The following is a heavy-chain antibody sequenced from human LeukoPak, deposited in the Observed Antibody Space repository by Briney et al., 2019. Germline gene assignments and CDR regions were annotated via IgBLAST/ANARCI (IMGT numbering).Heavy chain of an antibody. CDR1: GVALSSYW. CDR2: INSDGSST. J-gene: IGHJ4*02. D-gene: IGHD4-17*01. CDR3: ASSPYGDYRYY. V-gene: IGHV3-74*01. Sequence: GGCLRLSCAASGVALSSYWIRSVCQAPGKGLGWVSHINSDGSSTTYAASLKGRLPISRDHANSALYLQMNSLRANDTAVYYCASSPYGDYRYYWGQGTLVTVSS.